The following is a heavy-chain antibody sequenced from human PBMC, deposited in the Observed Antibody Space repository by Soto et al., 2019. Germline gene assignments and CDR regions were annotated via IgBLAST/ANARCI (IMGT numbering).Heavy chain of an antibody. CDR3: ARGEYDYIWGSYRSDAFDI. V-gene: IGHV4-34*01. J-gene: IGHJ3*02. Sequence: QVQLQQWGAGLLKPSETLSLTCAVYGGSFSGYYWSWIRQPPGKGLEWIGEINHSGSTNYNPSLKSRVTISVDTSKNQFSLKLSSVIAADTAVYYCARGEYDYIWGSYRSDAFDIWGQGTMVTVSS. CDR1: GGSFSGYY. CDR2: INHSGST. D-gene: IGHD3-16*02.